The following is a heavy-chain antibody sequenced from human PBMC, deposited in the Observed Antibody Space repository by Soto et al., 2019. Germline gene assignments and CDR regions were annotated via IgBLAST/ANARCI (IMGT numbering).Heavy chain of an antibody. J-gene: IGHJ4*02. V-gene: IGHV1-2*02. Sequence: ASVKVSCKASGYTFTSYYMHWVRQAPGQGLEWMGWINPNSGGTNYAQKFQGRVTMTRDTSISTAYMELSRLRSDDTAVYYCAINYRGSAAAAGTIDYWGQGTLVTVST. CDR2: INPNSGGT. D-gene: IGHD6-13*01. CDR3: AINYRGSAAAAGTIDY. CDR1: GYTFTSYY.